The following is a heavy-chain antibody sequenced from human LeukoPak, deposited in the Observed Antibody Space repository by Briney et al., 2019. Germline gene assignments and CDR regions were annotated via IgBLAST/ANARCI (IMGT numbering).Heavy chain of an antibody. CDR1: GFTFSSYG. CDR3: AKAGTTVTTYAWFDP. Sequence: PGGSLRLSCAASGFTFSSYGMHWVRQAPGKGLEWVAVISYDGSNKYYADSVRGRFTISRDNYKNTLYLQMNSLRAEDTAVYYCAKAGTTVTTYAWFDPWGQGTLVTVSS. D-gene: IGHD4-17*01. V-gene: IGHV3-30*18. J-gene: IGHJ5*02. CDR2: ISYDGSNK.